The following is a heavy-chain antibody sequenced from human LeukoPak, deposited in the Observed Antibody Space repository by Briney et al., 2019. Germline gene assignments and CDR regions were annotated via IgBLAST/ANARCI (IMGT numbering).Heavy chain of an antibody. CDR3: AISIAAASHFDY. CDR2: ISSSSSYI. J-gene: IGHJ4*02. D-gene: IGHD6-13*01. Sequence: GGSLRLSCAASGFTFSSYSMNWVRQAPGKGLEWVSSISSSSSYIYYADSVKGRFTISRDNSKNTLYLQMNSLRAEDTAVYYCAISIAAASHFDYWGQGTLVTVSS. V-gene: IGHV3-21*04. CDR1: GFTFSSYS.